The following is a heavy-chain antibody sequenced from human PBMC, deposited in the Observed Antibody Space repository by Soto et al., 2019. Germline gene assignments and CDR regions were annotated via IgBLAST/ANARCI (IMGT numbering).Heavy chain of an antibody. CDR2: INDSGNI. Sequence: QVQLQQWGAGLLKPSETLSLTCAVYGGSFSGYQWSWIRQTPGKGLEWIGEINDSGNINYNPSLKSLVTMLVDTAKKQISLKLSSVTAAGTAVYYCARGLIVWFGELSRRGGYYYYMDVWGKGTTVTVSS. CDR3: ARGLIVWFGELSRRGGYYYYMDV. V-gene: IGHV4-34*01. D-gene: IGHD3-10*01. J-gene: IGHJ6*03. CDR1: GGSFSGYQ.